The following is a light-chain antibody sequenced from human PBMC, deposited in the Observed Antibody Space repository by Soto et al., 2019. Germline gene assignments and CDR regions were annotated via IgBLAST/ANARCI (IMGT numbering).Light chain of an antibody. V-gene: IGKV1-39*01. J-gene: IGKJ1*01. Sequence: DIQISQSSSSLSASVGDRVSITSRASQSIVTYSNWYHQKPEKAPKLLISASSNLQSGVPSRFSGSGSGTDFTLTIRSLQPEDFSSYLCQQSYSTPPWTVGQGTKVDSK. CDR2: ASS. CDR3: QQSYSTPPWT. CDR1: QSIVTY.